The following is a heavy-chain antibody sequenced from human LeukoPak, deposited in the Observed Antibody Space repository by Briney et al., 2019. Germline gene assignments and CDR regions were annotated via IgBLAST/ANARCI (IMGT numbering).Heavy chain of an antibody. CDR1: GYTFTVHY. Sequence: ASVKVSCKASGYTFTVHYFHWVRQAPGQGLEWMGWINPNTGATNYAQQFQGRVTMTRDTSIRTAYMELSRLTSDDTAVYYCAISVEMAAMPSYDYWGQGTLVTVSS. CDR3: AISVEMAAMPSYDY. D-gene: IGHD5-24*01. J-gene: IGHJ4*02. CDR2: INPNTGAT. V-gene: IGHV1-2*02.